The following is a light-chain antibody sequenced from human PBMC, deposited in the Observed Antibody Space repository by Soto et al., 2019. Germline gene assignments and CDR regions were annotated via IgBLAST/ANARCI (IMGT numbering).Light chain of an antibody. CDR2: YDR. V-gene: IGLV3-21*04. CDR1: DIGSKS. Sequence: SYELTQSPSVSVAPGKTARITCGESDIGSKSVHWYQQKPGQAPVLVIYYDRHRPSGIPERFSGSNSGNTATLTISRVDAGDEADYYCQVWDSGSDHVVFGGGTKLTVL. J-gene: IGLJ2*01. CDR3: QVWDSGSDHVV.